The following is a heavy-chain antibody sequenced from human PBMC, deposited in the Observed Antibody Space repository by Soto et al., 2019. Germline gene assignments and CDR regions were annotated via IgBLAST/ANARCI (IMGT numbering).Heavy chain of an antibody. J-gene: IGHJ4*02. CDR2: ISGSGGST. CDR3: ARRGSGSYYDY. Sequence: EVQLLESGGGLVQPGGSLRLSCAASGFTFSSYVMRWVRQAPVKGLEWVSAISGSGGSTYYADSVTGRFTISRDNSKNTLYLQMNSLRAEDTAVYYCARRGSGSYYDYWGQGTLVTVSS. V-gene: IGHV3-23*01. D-gene: IGHD1-26*01. CDR1: GFTFSSYV.